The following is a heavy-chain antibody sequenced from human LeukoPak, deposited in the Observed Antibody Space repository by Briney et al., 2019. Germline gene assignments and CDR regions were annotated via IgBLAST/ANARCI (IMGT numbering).Heavy chain of an antibody. CDR2: IRYDGSNK. CDR1: GFTFSSYG. J-gene: IGHJ6*02. Sequence: GSLRLPCAASGFTFSSYGMDWVRQAPGKGLEWVAFIRYDGSNKYYADSVKGRFTISRDNSKNTLYLQMNSQRAEDTAVYYCAKDGGSRIYYYYYGMDVWGQGTTVTVSS. CDR3: AKDGGSRIYYYYYGMDV. D-gene: IGHD2-2*01. V-gene: IGHV3-30*02.